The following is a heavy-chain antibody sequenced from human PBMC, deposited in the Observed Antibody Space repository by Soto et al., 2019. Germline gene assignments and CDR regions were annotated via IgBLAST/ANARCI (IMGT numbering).Heavy chain of an antibody. CDR3: ARPIQYYFDTSAQSAWFDP. CDR2: IIPIFSTP. D-gene: IGHD3-22*01. CDR1: GGTFGSYA. Sequence: QVQLVQSGAEVKKPGSSVKVSCKTSGGTFGSYAISWVRQAPGQGLEWMGGIIPIFSTPNYAQKFQGRVTITSDESTCTAYMELSSLRSEDTVVYYCARPIQYYFDTSAQSAWFDPWGQGTLVTVSS. J-gene: IGHJ5*02. V-gene: IGHV1-69*05.